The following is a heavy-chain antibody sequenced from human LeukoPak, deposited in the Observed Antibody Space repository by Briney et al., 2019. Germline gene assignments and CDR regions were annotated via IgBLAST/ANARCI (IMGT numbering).Heavy chain of an antibody. CDR2: ISGSGGST. J-gene: IGHJ4*02. Sequence: GGSLRLSCAASGFTFSSYAMSWVRQAPGKGLEWVSAISGSGGSTYYADSVKGRFTISRDNSKNTLYLQMNSLRAEDTGVYYCAKDSYDYPWSYFDYWGQGTLVTVSS. D-gene: IGHD3-16*01. CDR1: GFTFSSYA. V-gene: IGHV3-23*01. CDR3: AKDSYDYPWSYFDY.